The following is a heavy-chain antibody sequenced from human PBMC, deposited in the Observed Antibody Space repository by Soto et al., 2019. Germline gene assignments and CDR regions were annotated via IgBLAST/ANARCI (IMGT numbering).Heavy chain of an antibody. CDR2: IKEDGSEK. Sequence: PGGALRLSCAASAFTFRNYLMSWVRPAPGKGLECVAKIKEDGSEKYYVDSVKGRFTISRDNAKNSVYLQMNSLTAEDTAVYYCARASSSTSGAIDYWGQGTLVTVSS. CDR3: ARASSSTSGAIDY. CDR1: AFTFRNYL. J-gene: IGHJ4*02. V-gene: IGHV3-7*04. D-gene: IGHD2-2*01.